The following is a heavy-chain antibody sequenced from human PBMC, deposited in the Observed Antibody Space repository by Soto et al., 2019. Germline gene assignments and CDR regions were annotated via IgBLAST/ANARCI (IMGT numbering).Heavy chain of an antibody. CDR1: GGSISSSSYY. CDR3: ASFRSSGLGY. Sequence: CTVSGGSISSSSYYWGWIRQPPGKGLEWIGSIYYSGSTYYNPSLKSRVTISVDTSKNQFSLKLSSVTAADTAVYYCASFRSSGLGYWGQGTLVTVSS. V-gene: IGHV4-39*01. D-gene: IGHD6-19*01. J-gene: IGHJ4*02. CDR2: IYYSGST.